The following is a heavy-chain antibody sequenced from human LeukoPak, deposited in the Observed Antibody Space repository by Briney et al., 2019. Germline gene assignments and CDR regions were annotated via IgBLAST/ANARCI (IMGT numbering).Heavy chain of an antibody. Sequence: GGSLRLSCAASGFTFSSYSMNWVRQAPGKGLEWVANINQDGSDIYYLDSVKGRFTISRDNDKSSLYLQMNSLRAEDTAVYYCAISSPVPGTTGYWGQGTLVTVSS. CDR2: INQDGSDI. D-gene: IGHD1-1*01. V-gene: IGHV3-7*01. J-gene: IGHJ4*02. CDR3: AISSPVPGTTGY. CDR1: GFTFSSYS.